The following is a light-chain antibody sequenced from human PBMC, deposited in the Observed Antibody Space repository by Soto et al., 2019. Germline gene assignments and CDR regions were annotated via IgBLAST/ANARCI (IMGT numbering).Light chain of an antibody. CDR1: SSDVGSYNL. CDR3: CSYAVSSTSYV. Sequence: QSALTQPASVSGSPGQSITISCTGTSSDVGSYNLVSWYQQHPGKAPKLMIYEGSKRPSGVSNRFSGSKSGNTASLTISGLQAEDEADYYCCSYAVSSTSYVFCTGTKLTVL. CDR2: EGS. J-gene: IGLJ1*01. V-gene: IGLV2-23*01.